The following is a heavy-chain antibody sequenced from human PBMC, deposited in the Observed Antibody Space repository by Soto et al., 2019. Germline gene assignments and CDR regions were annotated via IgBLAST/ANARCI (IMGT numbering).Heavy chain of an antibody. Sequence: GGSLRLSCAASGFTFSSYGMHWVRQAPGKGLEWVAVIWYDGSNKYYADSVKGRFTISRDNSKNTLYLQMNSLRAEDTAVYYCARDGVREMATIRWYYYYGMDVWGQGTTVTVSS. J-gene: IGHJ6*02. V-gene: IGHV3-33*01. CDR3: ARDGVREMATIRWYYYYGMDV. CDR1: GFTFSSYG. D-gene: IGHD5-12*01. CDR2: IWYDGSNK.